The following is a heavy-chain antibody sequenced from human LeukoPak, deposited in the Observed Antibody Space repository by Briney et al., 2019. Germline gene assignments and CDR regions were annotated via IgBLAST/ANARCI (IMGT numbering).Heavy chain of an antibody. J-gene: IGHJ4*02. Sequence: PSETLSLTCTVSGGSISSSSYYWGWIRQPPGTGLEWIGSIYYSGSTYYNPSLKSRVTISVDTSKNQFSLRLSSVTAADTAVYYCARDLYEGSMLDYWGQGTLVTVSS. CDR1: GGSISSSSYY. V-gene: IGHV4-39*07. D-gene: IGHD2/OR15-2a*01. CDR2: IYYSGST. CDR3: ARDLYEGSMLDY.